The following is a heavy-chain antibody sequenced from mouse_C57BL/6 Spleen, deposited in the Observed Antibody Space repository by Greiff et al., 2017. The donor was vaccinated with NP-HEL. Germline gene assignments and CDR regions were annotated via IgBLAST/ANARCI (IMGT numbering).Heavy chain of an antibody. J-gene: IGHJ1*03. Sequence: EVQLQQSGPELVKPGASVKISCKASGYTFTDYYMNWVKQSHGKSLEWIGDINPNNGGTSYNQKFKGKATLTVDKSSSTAYMELRRLTSEDSTVYYCARGATTVVATTTDFWYFDVWGKGTTVTVSS. D-gene: IGHD1-1*01. CDR3: ARGATTVVATTTDFWYFDV. CDR2: INPNNGGT. CDR1: GYTFTDYY. V-gene: IGHV1-26*01.